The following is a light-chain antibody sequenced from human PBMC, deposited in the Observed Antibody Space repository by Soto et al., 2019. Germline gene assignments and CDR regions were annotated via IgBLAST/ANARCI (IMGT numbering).Light chain of an antibody. J-gene: IGKJ2*01. CDR1: QSLLDSSNNKNS. CDR3: QQYSSNPQT. V-gene: IGKV4-1*01. Sequence: DIVLTQSPDSLAVSLGERATIKCMSSQSLLDSSNNKNSLAWYQQKPGQPPTLLIYWASTRESGVPDRFGGGGSGTDFTLTTTSLQAEDVAVYYCQQYSSNPQTFGQGTKLEIK. CDR2: WAS.